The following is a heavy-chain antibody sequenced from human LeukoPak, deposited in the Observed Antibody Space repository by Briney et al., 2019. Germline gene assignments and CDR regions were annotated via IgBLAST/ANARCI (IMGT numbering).Heavy chain of an antibody. CDR2: IIPIFGTA. D-gene: IGHD6-13*01. CDR1: GGTFSSYA. J-gene: IGHJ4*02. CDR3: ARVGRSSSWRFDY. Sequence: ASVKVSCKASGGTFSSYAISWVRQAPGQGLEWMGGIIPIFGTANYAQKFQGRVTITADESTGTAYMELSSLRSEDTAVYCCARVGRSSSWRFDYWGQGTLVTVSS. V-gene: IGHV1-69*13.